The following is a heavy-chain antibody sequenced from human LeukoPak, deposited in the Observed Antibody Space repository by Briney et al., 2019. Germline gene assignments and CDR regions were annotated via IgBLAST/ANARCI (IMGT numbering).Heavy chain of an antibody. J-gene: IGHJ6*03. CDR2: IYYSGST. V-gene: IGHV4-59*01. CDR3: ARGRRGTIFGVVASNGYLYYYYYMDV. CDR1: GGSISSYY. Sequence: SETLSLTCTVSGGSISSYYWSWIRQPPGKGLEWIGYIYYSGSTNYNPSLKSRVTISVDTSKNQFSLKLSSVTAADTAVYYCARGRRGTIFGVVASNGYLYYYYYMDVWGKGTTVTVSS. D-gene: IGHD3-3*01.